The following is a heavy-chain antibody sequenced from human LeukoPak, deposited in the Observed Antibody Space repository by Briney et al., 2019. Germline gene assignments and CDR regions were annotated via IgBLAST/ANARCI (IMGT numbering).Heavy chain of an antibody. V-gene: IGHV4-34*01. CDR1: GGSFSGYY. CDR2: INHSGST. J-gene: IGHJ6*03. D-gene: IGHD2-2*01. CDR3: ARVPYCSSTSCSYYYYYYMDV. Sequence: PSETLSLTCAVYGGSFSGYYWSWIRQPPGKGLEWTGEINHSGSTNYNPSLKSRVTISVDTSKNQFSLKLSSVTAADTAVYYCARVPYCSSTSCSYYYYYYMDVWGKGTTVTVSS.